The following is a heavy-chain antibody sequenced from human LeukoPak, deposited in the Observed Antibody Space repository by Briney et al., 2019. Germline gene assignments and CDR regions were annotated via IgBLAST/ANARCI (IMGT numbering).Heavy chain of an antibody. CDR2: ISSNGGST. D-gene: IGHD4-17*01. Sequence: GSLRLSCAASGFTFSSYAMHWVRQAPGKGLEYVSAISSNGGSTYYANSVKGRFTISRDNSKNTLYLQMGSLRAEDMAVYYCAREWAPYGDYVYNAFDIWGQGTMVTVSS. CDR3: AREWAPYGDYVYNAFDI. V-gene: IGHV3-64*01. CDR1: GFTFSSYA. J-gene: IGHJ3*02.